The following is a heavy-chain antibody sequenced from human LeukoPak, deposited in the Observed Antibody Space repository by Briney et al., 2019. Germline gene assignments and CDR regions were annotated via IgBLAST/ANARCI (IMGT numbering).Heavy chain of an antibody. CDR3: ARSLAAVTTGASY. CDR1: GYTFTSYY. V-gene: IGHV1-46*01. D-gene: IGHD4-17*01. Sequence: ASVKVSCKSSGYTFTSYYMHWVRQAPGQGLEWMGIINPSGSSTSYAQKFQGRVTMTGDTSTSTVYMELSSLSSDDTAVYYCARSLAAVTTGASYWGQGTLVTVSS. J-gene: IGHJ4*02. CDR2: INPSGSST.